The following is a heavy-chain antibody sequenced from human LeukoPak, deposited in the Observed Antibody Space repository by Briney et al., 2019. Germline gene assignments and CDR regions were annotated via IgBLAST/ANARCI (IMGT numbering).Heavy chain of an antibody. D-gene: IGHD3-22*01. CDR1: GGTFSSYA. V-gene: IGHV1-69*04. CDR3: ASQDSSGYYLIDY. Sequence: GSSVKLSCTASGGTFSSYALSWVRQAPGQGLEWIVGITPILGIANYAQDLQGRVTITADKSTNTAYMELSSLRSEDTAVYYCASQDSSGYYLIDYWGQGTLVTVSS. J-gene: IGHJ4*02. CDR2: ITPILGIA.